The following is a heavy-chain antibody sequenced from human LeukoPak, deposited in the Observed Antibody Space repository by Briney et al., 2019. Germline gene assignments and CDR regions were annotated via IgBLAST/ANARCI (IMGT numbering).Heavy chain of an antibody. CDR3: ARDNPRTIFGVVTDAFDI. Sequence: GGSLRLSCAASGFTFSSYWMSWVRQAPGKGLEWVANIKQDGSEKYYVGSVKGRFTISRDNAKNSLYLQMNSLRAEDTAVYYCARDNPRTIFGVVTDAFDIWGQGTMVTVSS. CDR2: IKQDGSEK. D-gene: IGHD3-3*01. J-gene: IGHJ3*02. V-gene: IGHV3-7*01. CDR1: GFTFSSYW.